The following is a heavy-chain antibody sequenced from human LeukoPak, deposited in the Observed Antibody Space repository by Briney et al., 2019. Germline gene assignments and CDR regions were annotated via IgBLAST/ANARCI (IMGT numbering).Heavy chain of an antibody. CDR1: GFTFSSYN. J-gene: IGHJ6*03. CDR2: ISSSSSYI. Sequence: GGSLRLSCAASGFTFSSYNMNWVRQAPGKGLEWVSFISSSSSYIYYADSVKGRFTISRDNAKNSLYLQMNSLRAEDTAVYYCARNIDYYYYMDVWGKGTTVTVSS. CDR3: ARNIDYYYYMDV. V-gene: IGHV3-21*01.